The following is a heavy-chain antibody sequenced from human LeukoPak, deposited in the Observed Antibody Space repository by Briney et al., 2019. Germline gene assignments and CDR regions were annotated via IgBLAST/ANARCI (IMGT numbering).Heavy chain of an antibody. CDR1: DLTVSGDY. J-gene: IGHJ4*02. Sequence: GGSLRLSCATSDLTVSGDYMSWVRQAPGKGLEWVSLIYNNGNTHYADSVKGRFTISRDNSRNTLYLQMNSLRAEDTAVYYCARGAIDGWGRGTPVTVSS. V-gene: IGHV3-53*01. CDR3: ARGAIDG. D-gene: IGHD3-22*01. CDR2: IYNNGNT.